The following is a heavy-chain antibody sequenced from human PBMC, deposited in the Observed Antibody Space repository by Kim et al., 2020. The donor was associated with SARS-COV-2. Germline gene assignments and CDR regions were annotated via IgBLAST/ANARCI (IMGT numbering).Heavy chain of an antibody. V-gene: IGHV4-34*01. CDR3: ARGWWFDP. Sequence: SETLSLTCAVYGGSFSGYYWSWIRQPPGKGLEWIGEINHSGSTNYNPSFKSRVTISVDTSKNQFSLKLSSVTAADTAVYYCARGWWFDPWGQGTLVTVSS. CDR2: INHSGST. CDR1: GGSFSGYY. J-gene: IGHJ5*02.